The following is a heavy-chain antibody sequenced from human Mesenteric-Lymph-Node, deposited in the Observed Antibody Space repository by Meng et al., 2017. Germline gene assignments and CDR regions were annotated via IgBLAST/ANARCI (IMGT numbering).Heavy chain of an antibody. D-gene: IGHD3-10*01. CDR2: IKDDGSDK. J-gene: IGHJ5*02. Sequence: GGSLRLSCAASGFSFSSYWMTWVRQGPGKGLEWVAKIKDDGSDKYYVDSVKGRFTISRDNAKNSLYLQMNSLRAEDTAVYFCARDFYYGTHDHWGQGTLVTVSS. V-gene: IGHV3-7*01. CDR3: ARDFYYGTHDH. CDR1: GFSFSSYW.